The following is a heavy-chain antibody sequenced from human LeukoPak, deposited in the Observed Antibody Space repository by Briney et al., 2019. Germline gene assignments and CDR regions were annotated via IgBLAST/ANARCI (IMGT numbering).Heavy chain of an antibody. V-gene: IGHV3-23*01. Sequence: GGSLRLSCAASGFTFNSYGMSWVRQAPGKGLEWVSGIRGSDGSTYYADSVKGRFTISRDNSRNTLYLQMNSLRAEDTAVYYCARDPGYRNDYWGQGTLVTVSS. J-gene: IGHJ4*02. CDR3: ARDPGYRNDY. CDR2: IRGSDGST. CDR1: GFTFNSYG. D-gene: IGHD5-18*01.